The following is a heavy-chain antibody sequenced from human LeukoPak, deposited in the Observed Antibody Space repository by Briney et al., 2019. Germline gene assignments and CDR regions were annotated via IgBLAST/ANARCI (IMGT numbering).Heavy chain of an antibody. D-gene: IGHD4-23*01. CDR2: IKQDGSEK. CDR3: ARDLVTASFDY. CDR1: GFTFSSYW. V-gene: IGHV3-7*01. Sequence: GGSLRLSCAASGFTFSSYWMSWARQAPGKGLEWVANIKQDGSEKYYVDSVKGRFTISRDNAKNSLYLQMNSLRAEDTAVYYCARDLVTASFDYWGQGTLVTVSS. J-gene: IGHJ4*02.